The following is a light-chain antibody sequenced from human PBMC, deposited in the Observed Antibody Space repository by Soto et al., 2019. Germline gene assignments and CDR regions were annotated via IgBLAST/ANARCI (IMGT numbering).Light chain of an antibody. V-gene: IGKV1-5*01. CDR2: DAS. CDR1: QGISRW. CDR3: HSRA. Sequence: DIQMTQSPSSVSASVGDRVTITCRASQGISRWLAWYQQKPGRAPKLLIYDASTLESGVPSRFSGSGSETEFTLTISRLQPDDFATYFCHSRAFGQGTRLEIK. J-gene: IGKJ5*01.